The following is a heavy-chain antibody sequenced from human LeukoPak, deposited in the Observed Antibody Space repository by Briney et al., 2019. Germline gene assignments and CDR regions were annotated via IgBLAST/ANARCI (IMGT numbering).Heavy chain of an antibody. CDR1: GFTFSGYW. J-gene: IGHJ4*02. D-gene: IGHD1-26*01. CDR2: ISSRSSTT. CDR3: ASDSGSSKGY. Sequence: GGSLRLSCAASGFTFSGYWMHWVRQAPGKGLEWVSYISSRSSTTYYADSVKGRFTISRDNAKNSLYLLMNTLRDDDTAVYYCASDSGSSKGYWGQGTLVTVSS. V-gene: IGHV3-48*02.